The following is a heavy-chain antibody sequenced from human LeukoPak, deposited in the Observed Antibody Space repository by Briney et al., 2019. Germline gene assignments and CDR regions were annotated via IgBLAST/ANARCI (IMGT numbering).Heavy chain of an antibody. CDR1: GFTFSSYA. D-gene: IGHD1-26*01. CDR3: ARDAGYSFFDY. J-gene: IGHJ4*02. V-gene: IGHV3-30-3*01. CDR2: ISYDGSNK. Sequence: GGSLRLSCAASGFTFSSYAMRWVRQAPGKGLEWVAVISYDGSNKYCADSVKGRFTISRDNSKNTLYLQMNSLRAEDTAVYYCARDAGYSFFDYWGQGTLVTVSS.